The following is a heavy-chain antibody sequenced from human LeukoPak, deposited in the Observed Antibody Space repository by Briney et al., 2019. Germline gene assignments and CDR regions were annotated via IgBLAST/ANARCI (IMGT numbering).Heavy chain of an antibody. CDR2: MNPNSGNT. V-gene: IGHV1-8*02. D-gene: IGHD2-15*01. Sequence: ASVKVSCKASGYTFTSYDINWVRQATGQGLEWMGWMNPNSGNTGYAQKFQGRVTVTRDTSTTTVYMELSSLSSEDTAVYFCARGCTGGSCYVIDYWGQGTLVTVSS. CDR1: GYTFTSYD. J-gene: IGHJ4*02. CDR3: ARGCTGGSCYVIDY.